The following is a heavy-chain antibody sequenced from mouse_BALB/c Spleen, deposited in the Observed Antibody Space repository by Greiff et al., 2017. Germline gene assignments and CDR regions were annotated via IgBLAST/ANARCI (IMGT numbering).Heavy chain of an antibody. D-gene: IGHD2-4*01. V-gene: IGHV1-69*02. CDR1: GYTFTSYW. CDR3: TCDYSFAY. Sequence: VQLQQPGAELVRPGASVKLSCKASGYTFTSYWINWVKQRPGQGLEWIGNIYPSDSYTNYNQKFKDKATLTVDKSSSTAYMQLSSPTSEDSAVYYCTCDYSFAYWGQGTLVTVSA. J-gene: IGHJ3*01. CDR2: IYPSDSYT.